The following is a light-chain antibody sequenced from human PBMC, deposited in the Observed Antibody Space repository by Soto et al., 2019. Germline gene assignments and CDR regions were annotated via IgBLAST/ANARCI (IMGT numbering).Light chain of an antibody. V-gene: IGLV2-23*02. CDR3: CSSGGSPTYV. CDR1: SSNVGSYKL. Sequence: QAVVTQPASVSGPPGQSITISCTGTSSNVGSYKLVSWYQQHPGKAPKLMIFEVNKRPSGVSNRFSGSKSGNTASLTISGLKVEDEADYYCCSSGGSPTYVFGTGTKLTVL. CDR2: EVN. J-gene: IGLJ1*01.